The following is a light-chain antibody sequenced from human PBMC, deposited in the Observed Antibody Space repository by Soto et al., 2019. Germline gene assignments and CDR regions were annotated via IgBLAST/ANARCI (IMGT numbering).Light chain of an antibody. CDR1: QSVSNDY. CDR3: QQYGSSPIT. V-gene: IGKV3-20*01. Sequence: EIVMTQSPDTLYVSPGEGATLSCMASQSVSNDYVAWVQQKPGQTPRLLIYSVSSRATGIPDRFSGSGSGTDFTLTISRLEPEDFAVYYCQQYGSSPITFGQGTRLEIK. J-gene: IGKJ5*01. CDR2: SVS.